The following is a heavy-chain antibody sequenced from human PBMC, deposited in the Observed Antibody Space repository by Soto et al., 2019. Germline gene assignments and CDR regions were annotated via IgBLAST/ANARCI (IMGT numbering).Heavy chain of an antibody. CDR2: TIPIVDRA. V-gene: IGHV1-69*08. J-gene: IGHJ4*02. CDR1: GGTFSTST. D-gene: IGHD6-19*01. Sequence: QVQLVQSGAEVKKPGSSVKISCQTSGGTFSTSTISWVRQAPGQGLEWMGRTIPIVDRAIYAQNFQGRVTMTADKSTNPFYMEMFSLGSDDAAVYYCERAVTGTTIIDSWRQGTLGTVS. CDR3: ERAVTGTTIIDS.